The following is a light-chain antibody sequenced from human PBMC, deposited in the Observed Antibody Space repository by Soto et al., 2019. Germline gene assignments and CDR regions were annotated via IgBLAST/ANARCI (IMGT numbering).Light chain of an antibody. V-gene: IGKV3-20*01. CDR2: GAS. CDR1: QSVSNSH. J-gene: IGKJ4*01. Sequence: EIVLTQSPGALSLSPGERATLSCRASQSVSNSHSAWYQQKPGQAPRLHIYGASNRATGVSDRFSGSGSGTDFTLTITRLEPEDSAVYYCQQYDRSPLFGGGTKVEI. CDR3: QQYDRSPL.